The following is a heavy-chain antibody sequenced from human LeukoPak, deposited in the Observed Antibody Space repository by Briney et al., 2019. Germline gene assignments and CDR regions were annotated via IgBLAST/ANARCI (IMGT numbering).Heavy chain of an antibody. Sequence: ASVKVSCKASGYTFTSYAMNWVRQAPGQGLEWMGWISAYNGNTNYAQKLQGRVTMTTDTSTSTAYMELRSLRSDDAAVYYCARFSYYDSSGPFYAFDIWGQGTMVTVSS. CDR3: ARFSYYDSSGPFYAFDI. V-gene: IGHV1-18*01. CDR1: GYTFTSYA. J-gene: IGHJ3*02. D-gene: IGHD3-22*01. CDR2: ISAYNGNT.